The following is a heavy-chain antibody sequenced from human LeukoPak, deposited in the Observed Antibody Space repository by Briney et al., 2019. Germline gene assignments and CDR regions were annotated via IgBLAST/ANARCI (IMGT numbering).Heavy chain of an antibody. CDR3: ARVSPYYDFWSGYKNEYYFDY. D-gene: IGHD3-3*01. CDR1: GGSISSGGYY. CDR2: IYYSGST. V-gene: IGHV4-61*08. Sequence: SETLSLTCTVSGGSISSGGYYWSWIRQHPGKGLEWIGYIYYSGSTYYNPSLKSRVTISVDTSKNQFSLKLSSVTAADTAVYYCARVSPYYDFWSGYKNEYYFDYWGQGTLVTVSS. J-gene: IGHJ4*02.